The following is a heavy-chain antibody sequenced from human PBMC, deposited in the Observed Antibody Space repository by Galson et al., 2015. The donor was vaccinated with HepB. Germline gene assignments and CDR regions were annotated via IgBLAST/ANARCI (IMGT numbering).Heavy chain of an antibody. CDR3: ARHKDGDYLIDY. D-gene: IGHD4-17*01. J-gene: IGHJ4*02. V-gene: IGHV5-10-1*01. CDR2: IDPSDSYT. CDR1: GYSFTSYW. Sequence: QSGAEVKKPGESLRISCKGSGYSFTSYWITWVRQMPGKGLEWMGRIDPSDSYTNYSPSFQGHVTISADKSISTAYLQWSSLKASDTAMYYCARHKDGDYLIDYWGQGTLVTVSS.